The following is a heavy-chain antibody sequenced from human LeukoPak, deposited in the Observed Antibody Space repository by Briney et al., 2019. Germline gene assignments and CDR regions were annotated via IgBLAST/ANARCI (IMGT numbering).Heavy chain of an antibody. Sequence: GASVKVSCKASGYTFTSYGISWVRQAPGQGLEWMGWISAYNGSTNYAQKLQGRVTMTTDTSTSTAYMELRSLRSDDTAVYYCARGDYYDSSGYNNWFDPWGQGPRSPSPQ. CDR3: ARGDYYDSSGYNNWFDP. V-gene: IGHV1-18*01. J-gene: IGHJ5*02. D-gene: IGHD3-22*01. CDR2: ISAYNGST. CDR1: GYTFTSYG.